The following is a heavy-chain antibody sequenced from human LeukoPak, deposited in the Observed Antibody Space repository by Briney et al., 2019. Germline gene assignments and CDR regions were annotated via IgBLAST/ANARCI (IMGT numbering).Heavy chain of an antibody. CDR1: GFTFNDFA. Sequence: GGSLRLSCAASGFTFNDFAMTWVRQAPGKGLEWVSVIYSSGSTYYADSVKGRFTISRDISKNSLYLQMTSLRAEDTAVYYCARDLGYYASSANWGQGTLVTVSS. D-gene: IGHD3-22*01. CDR2: IYSSGST. CDR3: ARDLGYYASSAN. J-gene: IGHJ4*02. V-gene: IGHV3-53*01.